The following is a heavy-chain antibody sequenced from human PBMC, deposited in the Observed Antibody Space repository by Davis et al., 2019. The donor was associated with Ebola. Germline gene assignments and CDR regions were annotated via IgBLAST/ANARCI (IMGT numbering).Heavy chain of an antibody. CDR3: ARVFYYYGSGSYSDY. CDR2: IVPILGIA. CDR1: GGTFSSYA. D-gene: IGHD3-10*01. J-gene: IGHJ4*02. Sequence: SVKVSCKASGGTFSSYAISWVRQAPGQGLEWMGRIVPILGIANYAQKFQGRVTITADKSTSTAYMELSSLRSEDTAVYYCARVFYYYGSGSYSDYWGQGTLVTVSS. V-gene: IGHV1-69*04.